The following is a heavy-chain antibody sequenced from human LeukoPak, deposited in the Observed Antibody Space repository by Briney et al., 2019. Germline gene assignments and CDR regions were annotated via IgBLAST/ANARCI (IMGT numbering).Heavy chain of an antibody. D-gene: IGHD4-17*01. CDR2: ISSSGSYI. CDR3: ARDHYGDYSFDY. CDR1: GFTFTSYT. Sequence: GGSLRLSCAASGFTFTSYTMNWVRQAPGKGLEWVSSISSSGSYIYYADSVKGRFTISRDNAKNSLYLQMNSLRAEDTAVYYCARDHYGDYSFDYWGQGTLVTVSS. V-gene: IGHV3-21*01. J-gene: IGHJ4*02.